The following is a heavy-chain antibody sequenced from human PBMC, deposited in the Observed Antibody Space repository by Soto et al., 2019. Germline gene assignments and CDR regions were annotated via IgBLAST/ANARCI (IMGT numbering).Heavy chain of an antibody. J-gene: IGHJ6*02. CDR2: IIPTFGTG. CDR3: ASFDGTLVRGGRSSPYEMDV. Sequence: QVLLVQSGPEVKKPGSSVKVSCKASGGTFNNYAINWVRQAPGKGLEGMGGIIPTFGTGNHAQKLQGRVTITADESTTTAYMELNSLRSEDTAIYYCASFDGTLVRGGRSSPYEMDVWGQGTTVIVSS. D-gene: IGHD3-10*01. CDR1: GGTFNNYA. V-gene: IGHV1-69*01.